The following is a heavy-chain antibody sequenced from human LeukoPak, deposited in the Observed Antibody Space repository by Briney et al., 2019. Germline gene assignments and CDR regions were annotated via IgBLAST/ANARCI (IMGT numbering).Heavy chain of an antibody. Sequence: SETLSLTCAVYGGSFSGYYWSWIRQPPGKGLEWIGEIKHSGTTYYNPSLKSRVTISVDTSKNQFSLKLSSVTSADTVVYYCARHRTYYYDRGIDYWGQGTLVTVSS. V-gene: IGHV4-34*01. CDR2: IKHSGTT. D-gene: IGHD3-22*01. CDR1: GGSFSGYY. CDR3: ARHRTYYYDRGIDY. J-gene: IGHJ4*02.